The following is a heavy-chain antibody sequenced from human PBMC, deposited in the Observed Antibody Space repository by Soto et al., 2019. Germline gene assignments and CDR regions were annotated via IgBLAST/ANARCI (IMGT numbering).Heavy chain of an antibody. CDR2: ISSSSTI. D-gene: IGHD5-18*01. J-gene: IGHJ6*02. CDR3: AREYTDAYYGMDV. Sequence: GGSLRLSCAASGFTFSIYSMNWVRQAPGKGLEWVSYISSSSTIYYADSVKGRFTISRDNAKNSLYLQMNSLRDEDTAVYYCAREYTDAYYGMDVWGQGTTVTVSS. CDR1: GFTFSIYS. V-gene: IGHV3-48*02.